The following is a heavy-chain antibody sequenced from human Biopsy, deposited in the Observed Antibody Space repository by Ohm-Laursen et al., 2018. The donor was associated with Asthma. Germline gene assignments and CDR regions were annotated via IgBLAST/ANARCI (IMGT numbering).Heavy chain of an antibody. CDR3: VRDSGRAGYNVDL. V-gene: IGHV4-31*11. J-gene: IGHJ6*02. Sequence: TLSLTCAVHGGSFSSNYWSWIRKHPGKGLEWIGYIYNSGSTDYNSSLMSRVTIWIDLSKNQFSLRLTSVTSADTAVYYRVRDSGRAGYNVDLWGQGTTVTVSS. D-gene: IGHD3-10*01. CDR2: IYNSGST. CDR1: GGSFSSNY.